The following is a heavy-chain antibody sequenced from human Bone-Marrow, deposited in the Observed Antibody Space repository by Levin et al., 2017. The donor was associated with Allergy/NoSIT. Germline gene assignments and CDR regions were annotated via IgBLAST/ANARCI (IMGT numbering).Heavy chain of an antibody. D-gene: IGHD6-19*01. CDR3: ARSGGTVAGNDAFDF. CDR1: GFTFAGYA. CDR2: VSWNSGNI. Sequence: SCAASGFTFAGYAMHWVRQAPGKGPEWVSSVSWNSGNIDYADSVKGRFTLSRDNAKNSLYLELDALRGEDTAVYYCARSGGTVAGNDAFDFWGQGTMVTVSS. V-gene: IGHV3-9*01. J-gene: IGHJ3*01.